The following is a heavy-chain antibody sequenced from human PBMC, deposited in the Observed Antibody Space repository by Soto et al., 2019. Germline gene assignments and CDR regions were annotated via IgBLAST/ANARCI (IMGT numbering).Heavy chain of an antibody. CDR3: ARDPGILYYYGSGSYTITYYYYGMDV. Sequence: ASVKVSCKASGYTFTSYGISWVRQAPGQGLEWMGWISAYNGNTNYAQKLQGRVTMTTDTSTSTAYMELRSLRSDDTAVYDCARDPGILYYYGSGSYTITYYYYGMDVWGQGTTVTVSS. CDR2: ISAYNGNT. V-gene: IGHV1-18*01. J-gene: IGHJ6*02. D-gene: IGHD3-10*01. CDR1: GYTFTSYG.